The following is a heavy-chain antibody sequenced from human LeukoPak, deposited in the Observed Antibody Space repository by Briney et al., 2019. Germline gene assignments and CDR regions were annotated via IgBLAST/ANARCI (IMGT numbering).Heavy chain of an antibody. J-gene: IGHJ4*02. CDR2: IRQDGGAT. CDR1: GFTFTSYW. CDR3: AASKDTAGGPY. V-gene: IGHV3-7*01. D-gene: IGHD5-18*01. Sequence: GGSLRLSCAASGFTFTSYWMTWVRQAPGKGLEWLANIRQDGGATYYGGSVKGRFTISRDNAKNSLFLQMNSLRAEDTAVYYCAASKDTAGGPYWGQGTLVTVSS.